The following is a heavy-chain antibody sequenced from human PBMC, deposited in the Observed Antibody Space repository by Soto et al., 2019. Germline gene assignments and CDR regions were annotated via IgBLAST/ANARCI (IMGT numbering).Heavy chain of an antibody. J-gene: IGHJ6*02. CDR1: GGTFSSYA. CDR2: IIPIFGTA. V-gene: IGHV1-69*01. Sequence: KVSCKASGGTFSSYAISWVRQAPGQGLEWMGGIIPIFGTANYAQKFQGRVTITADESTSTAYMELSSLRSEDTAVYYCARGRIVVVTATYYYYYGMDVWGQGTTVTVSS. CDR3: ARGRIVVVTATYYYYYGMDV. D-gene: IGHD2-21*02.